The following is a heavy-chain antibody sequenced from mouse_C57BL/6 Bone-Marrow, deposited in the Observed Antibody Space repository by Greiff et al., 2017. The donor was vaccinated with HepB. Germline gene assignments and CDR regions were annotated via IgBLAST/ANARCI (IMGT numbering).Heavy chain of an antibody. J-gene: IGHJ1*03. Sequence: QVQLQQSGPELVKPGASVKISCKASGYAFSSSWMNWVKQRPGKGLEWIGRIYPGDGDTNYNGKFKGKATLTADKSSSTAYMQLSSLTSEDSAVYFCARDGSCHWYFDVWGTGTTVTVSS. V-gene: IGHV1-82*01. CDR1: GYAFSSSW. CDR2: IYPGDGDT. CDR3: ARDGSCHWYFDV. D-gene: IGHD1-1*01.